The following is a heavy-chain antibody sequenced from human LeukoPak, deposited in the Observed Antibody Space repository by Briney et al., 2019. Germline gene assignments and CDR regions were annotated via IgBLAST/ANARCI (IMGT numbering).Heavy chain of an antibody. CDR3: ARVTVKHTPAG. D-gene: IGHD2-8*02. J-gene: IGHJ4*02. Sequence: SQTLSLTCTVSGGSISSGSYYWSWIRQPAGKGLEWIGRIYTSGSTNYNPSLKSRVTISVDTSKNQFSLKLSSVTAADTAVYYCARVTVKHTPAGWGQGTLVTVSS. V-gene: IGHV4-61*02. CDR1: GGSISSGSYY. CDR2: IYTSGST.